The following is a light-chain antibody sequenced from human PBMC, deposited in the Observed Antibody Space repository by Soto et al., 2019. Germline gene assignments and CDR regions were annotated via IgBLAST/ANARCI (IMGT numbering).Light chain of an antibody. J-gene: IGLJ2*01. V-gene: IGLV1-40*01. Sequence: QSVLTQPPSVSGAPGQRVTLSCTGNSSNIGAGYGVHWYQQLPGTAPKLLIYANTNRPSGVPDRFSGSKSGTSASLAITGLQAEDEADYHCQSFDSSLSGVVFGGGTQLTVL. CDR1: SSNIGAGYG. CDR3: QSFDSSLSGVV. CDR2: ANT.